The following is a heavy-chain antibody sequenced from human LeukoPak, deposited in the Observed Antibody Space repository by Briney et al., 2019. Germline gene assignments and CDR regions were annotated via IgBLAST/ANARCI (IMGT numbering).Heavy chain of an antibody. D-gene: IGHD5-24*01. CDR2: IKEDGSEK. J-gene: IGHJ4*02. CDR3: ARDRGVGYNF. Sequence: GGSLRLSCAASGFTFSSYWMNWVRQAPGKGLEWVANIKEDGSEKYHVDSVKGRFTISRDNAKNSLYLQMNSLRAEDTAVYYCARDRGVGYNFWGQGTLVTVSS. CDR1: GFTFSSYW. V-gene: IGHV3-7*01.